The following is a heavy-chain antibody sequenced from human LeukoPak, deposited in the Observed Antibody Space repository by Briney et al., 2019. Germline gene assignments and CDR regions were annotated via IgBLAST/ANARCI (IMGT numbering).Heavy chain of an antibody. V-gene: IGHV3-74*01. J-gene: IGHJ4*02. CDR1: GFTFTTFR. CDR2: INHDGSST. Sequence: GGSLRLSCATSGFTFTTFRMHWVRQAPGKGLVWVSRINHDGSSTNYADSVKGRFTISRDNAKNTVYLQMNSLRAEDTAVYYCAKAASFTYYYGSGSYLDYWGQGTLVTVSS. CDR3: AKAASFTYYYGSGSYLDY. D-gene: IGHD3-10*01.